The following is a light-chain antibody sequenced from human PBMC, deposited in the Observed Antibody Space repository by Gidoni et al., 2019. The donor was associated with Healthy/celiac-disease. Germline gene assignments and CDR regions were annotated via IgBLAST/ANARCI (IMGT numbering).Light chain of an antibody. Sequence: EIVMTQSPATLSVSPGERATLSCRASQSVSSNLAWYQQKPGQAPRLLIYGASISGSGTEFTLTISSLQSEDFAVYYCQQYNNWPFTFGQGTRLEIK. V-gene: IGKV3-15*01. CDR3: QQYNNWPFT. CDR2: GAS. CDR1: QSVSSN. J-gene: IGKJ5*01.